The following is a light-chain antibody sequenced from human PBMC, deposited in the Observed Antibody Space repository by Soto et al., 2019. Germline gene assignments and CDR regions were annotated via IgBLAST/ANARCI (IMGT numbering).Light chain of an antibody. Sequence: DIVMTQSPATLSDSPGGRFIVSCRASRDVSSHVAWYQQRPGQAPRLLINAASIRATDTPDRISGSGSGTEFTLTISSLQSEDFAVYYCQQYHHWPPITFGQGTRLEIK. CDR3: QQYHHWPPIT. CDR2: AAS. CDR1: RDVSSH. V-gene: IGKV3-15*01. J-gene: IGKJ5*01.